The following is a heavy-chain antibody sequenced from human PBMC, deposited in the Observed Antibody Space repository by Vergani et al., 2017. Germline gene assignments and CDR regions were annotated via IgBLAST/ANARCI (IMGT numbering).Heavy chain of an antibody. V-gene: IGHV1-24*01. CDR2: FDPEHGEV. D-gene: IGHD3-22*01. J-gene: IGHJ4*02. CDR3: AIVTEYAESSGYYLDY. CDR1: GYSLSELT. Sequence: QVQLVQSGSEVRKPGASVKVSCQVSGYSLSELTIHWVRQAPGKGLEWMGGFDPEHGEVTFAHHIQGRVTMPEDLSTDTAYMELNSSRPEDTALYYCAIVTEYAESSGYYLDYWGQGALVTVSP.